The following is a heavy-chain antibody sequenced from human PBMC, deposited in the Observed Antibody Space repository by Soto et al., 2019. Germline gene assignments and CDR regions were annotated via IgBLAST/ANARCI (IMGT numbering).Heavy chain of an antibody. J-gene: IGHJ4*02. CDR1: GFTFSNYG. V-gene: IGHV3-30*18. CDR3: AKDDGTFFYDTSGYPLDY. D-gene: IGHD3-22*01. Sequence: SGWSLRLSCAASGFTFSNYGMHLVRQAPGKGLEWVAIIAYDGTNTYYADSVKGRFTISRDNSKNTLYLQMESLRDEDTAVYYCAKDDGTFFYDTSGYPLDYWGEGTLVTVSS. CDR2: IAYDGTNT.